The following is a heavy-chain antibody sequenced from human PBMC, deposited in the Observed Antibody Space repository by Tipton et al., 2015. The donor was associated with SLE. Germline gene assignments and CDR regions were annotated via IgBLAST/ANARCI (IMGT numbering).Heavy chain of an antibody. J-gene: IGHJ4*02. V-gene: IGHV4-39*07. Sequence: TLSLTCTVSGGSIRSSSYYWGWIRQSPGKGLEWIGFTFSSAITYYNPSLRSRSTISIDTSKNQFSLQLSSLTAADTAVYYCARFSAVLRYFDWVGPWGQGTLVTVSS. CDR3: ARFSAVLRYFDWVGP. CDR2: TFSSAIT. CDR1: GGSIRSSSYY. D-gene: IGHD3-9*01.